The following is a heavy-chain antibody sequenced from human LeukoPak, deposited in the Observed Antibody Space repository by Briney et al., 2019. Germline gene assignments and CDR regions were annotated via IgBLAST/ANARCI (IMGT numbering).Heavy chain of an antibody. J-gene: IGHJ3*01. D-gene: IGHD2-15*01. V-gene: IGHV4-34*01. Sequence: SETLSLTCAVYGGSFSGYYWSWIRQSPGEGLEWIGELNHSGSTNYNPSLKSRVTISMDTSKNQFSLTLTSVTAADTAVYYCANADRFCSSGSCPVPDAFDFWGQGTMVTVSS. CDR3: ANADRFCSSGSCPVPDAFDF. CDR1: GGSFSGYY. CDR2: LNHSGST.